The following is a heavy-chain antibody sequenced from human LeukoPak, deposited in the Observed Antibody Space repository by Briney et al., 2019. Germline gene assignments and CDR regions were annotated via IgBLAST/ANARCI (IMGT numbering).Heavy chain of an antibody. CDR2: IKSKTDDGTT. CDR3: STDYYDSSGYYDAD. Sequence: KPGGSLRLSCAASGFTFSNAWMSWVRQAPGKGLEWVGRIKSKTDDGTTDYAAPVKGRFTISRDDSKNTLYLQMNSLKTEDTAVYYCSTDYYDSSGYYDADWGQGTLVTVSS. CDR1: GFTFSNAW. V-gene: IGHV3-15*01. D-gene: IGHD3-22*01. J-gene: IGHJ4*02.